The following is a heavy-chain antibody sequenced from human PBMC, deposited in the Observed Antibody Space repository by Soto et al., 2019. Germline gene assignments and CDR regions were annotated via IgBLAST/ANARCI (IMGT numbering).Heavy chain of an antibody. CDR2: IYYSGST. CDR1: GGSISSGGYY. Sequence: KSSETLSLTCTVSGGSISSGGYYWSWIRQHPGKGLEWIGYIYYSGSTYYNPSLKSRVTISVDTSKNQFSLKLSSVTAAGTAVYYCARGDAYDYVWGSYRYGPVLFDYWGQGTLVTVSS. D-gene: IGHD3-16*02. CDR3: ARGDAYDYVWGSYRYGPVLFDY. V-gene: IGHV4-31*03. J-gene: IGHJ4*02.